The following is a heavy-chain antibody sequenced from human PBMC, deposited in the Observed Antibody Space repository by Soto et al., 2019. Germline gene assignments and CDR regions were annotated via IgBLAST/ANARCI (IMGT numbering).Heavy chain of an antibody. J-gene: IGHJ6*02. CDR2: ILNDGSNK. CDR1: EFTFSNYG. CDR3: ARDDEYSGNGMDV. V-gene: IGHV3-33*01. D-gene: IGHD3-10*01. Sequence: QVQLVESGGGVVRPGRSLRLSSAASEFTFSNYGMHWVRQAPGKGLEWVAVILNDGSNKYHADSVKDRLTISRDNSKNTLYLQMNSLRAEDTAVYYCARDDEYSGNGMDVWGQGTTVTVS.